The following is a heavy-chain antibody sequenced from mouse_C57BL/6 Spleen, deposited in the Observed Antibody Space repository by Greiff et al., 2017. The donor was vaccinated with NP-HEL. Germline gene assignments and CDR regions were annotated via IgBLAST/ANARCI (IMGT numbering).Heavy chain of an antibody. Sequence: QVQLQQPGAELVRPGSSVKLSCKASGYTFTSYWMHWVKQRPIQGLEWIGNIDPSDSETHYNQKFKDKATLTVDKSSSTAYMPLSSLTSEDSAVYYCARDTTVEAWFAYWGQGTLVTVSA. CDR2: IDPSDSET. D-gene: IGHD1-1*01. CDR3: ARDTTVEAWFAY. V-gene: IGHV1-52*01. J-gene: IGHJ3*01. CDR1: GYTFTSYW.